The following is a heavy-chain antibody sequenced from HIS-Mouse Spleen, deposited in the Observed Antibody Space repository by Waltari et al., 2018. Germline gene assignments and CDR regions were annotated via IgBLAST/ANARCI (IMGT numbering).Heavy chain of an antibody. V-gene: IGHV1-2*02. J-gene: IGHJ4*02. Sequence: QVQLVQSGAEVKKPGASVKVSCKASGYTFTGYYMHWVRQAPGQGLEWMEWINPNSGGKSNAQKFQGRVTMTRDTSISTAYMELSWLRSDDTAVYYCASGPQWLVLYYFDYWGQGTLVTVSS. D-gene: IGHD6-19*01. CDR2: INPNSGGK. CDR3: ASGPQWLVLYYFDY. CDR1: GYTFTGYY.